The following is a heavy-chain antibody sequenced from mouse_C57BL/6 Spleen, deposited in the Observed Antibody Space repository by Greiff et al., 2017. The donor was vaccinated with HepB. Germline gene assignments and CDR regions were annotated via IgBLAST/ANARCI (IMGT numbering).Heavy chain of an antibody. CDR2: IDPSDSET. V-gene: IGHV1-52*01. CDR1: GYTFTSYW. J-gene: IGHJ4*01. CDR3: ARGSYYYGSSYVGYAMDY. D-gene: IGHD1-1*01. Sequence: QVQLKQPGAELVRPGSSVKLSCKASGYTFTSYWMHWVKQRPIQGLEWIGNIDPSDSETHYNQKFKDKATLTVDKSSSTAYMQLSSLTSEDSAVYYCARGSYYYGSSYVGYAMDYWGQGTSVTVSS.